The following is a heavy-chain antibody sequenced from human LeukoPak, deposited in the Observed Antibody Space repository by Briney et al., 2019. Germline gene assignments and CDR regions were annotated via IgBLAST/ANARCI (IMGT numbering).Heavy chain of an antibody. V-gene: IGHV1-58*01. CDR1: GFTFTSSA. J-gene: IGHJ4*02. D-gene: IGHD3-22*01. Sequence: SVKVSCKASGFTFTSSAVQWVRQARGQRLEWIGWIVVGSGNANYAQKFQERVTITRDMSTSTAYMELSSLRSEDTAVYYCAAYSGFDSSGYYRLFFDYWGQGTLVTVSS. CDR2: IVVGSGNA. CDR3: AAYSGFDSSGYYRLFFDY.